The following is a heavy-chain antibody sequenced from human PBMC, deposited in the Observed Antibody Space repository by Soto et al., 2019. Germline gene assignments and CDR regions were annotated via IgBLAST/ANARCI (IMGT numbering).Heavy chain of an antibody. CDR2: IYYSGST. CDR1: GGSISSGDYY. D-gene: IGHD4-4*01. CDR3: AREVTATASFYN. Sequence: LSLTCTVSGGSISSGDYYWSWIRQPPGKGLEWIGYIYYSGSTYYNPSLKSRVTISVDTSKNQFSLKLSSVTAADTAVYYCAREVTATASFYNWGQGTLVTVSS. V-gene: IGHV4-30-4*01. J-gene: IGHJ4*02.